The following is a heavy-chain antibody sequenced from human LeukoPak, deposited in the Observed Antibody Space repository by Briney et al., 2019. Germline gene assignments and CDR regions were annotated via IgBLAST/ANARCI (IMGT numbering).Heavy chain of an antibody. J-gene: IGHJ4*02. CDR2: ISFSVNTK. CDR3: ARGAYRSGWAYFDH. Sequence: GSPRLSCAASGFTFSDYSMNWVRQAPGKGLEWVSYISFSVNTKYYGDSVKGRFTISRDNAKNSLYPHMDSLRAEDTAVYYCARGAYRSGWAYFDHWGQGTLVTVSS. V-gene: IGHV3-48*04. D-gene: IGHD6-19*01. CDR1: GFTFSDYS.